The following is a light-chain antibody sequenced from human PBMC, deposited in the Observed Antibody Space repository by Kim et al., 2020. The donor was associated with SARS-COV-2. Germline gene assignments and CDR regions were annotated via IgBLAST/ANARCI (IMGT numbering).Light chain of an antibody. CDR2: DAS. Sequence: LSPEERATLACTASQRLPGSNLARCQHKPGQAPKLPIFDASSRATGITDRVSGGGSGTDFTLTVDRVATEEFAMYDCQKYASSPTFGGGTRIDIK. J-gene: IGKJ4*01. CDR3: QKYASSPT. CDR1: QRLPGSN. V-gene: IGKV3-20*01.